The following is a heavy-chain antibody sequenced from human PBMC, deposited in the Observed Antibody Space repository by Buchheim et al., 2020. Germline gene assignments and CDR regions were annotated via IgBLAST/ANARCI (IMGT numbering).Heavy chain of an antibody. CDR1: GGSFSAYY. D-gene: IGHD3-3*01. CDR3: ARGPYDFWSGYGFDP. CDR2: INHSGST. Sequence: QVQLQQWGAGLLKPSETLSLTCAVYGGSFSAYYWSWIRQPPGKGLEWIGEINHSGSTNYNPSLKSRVTISVDTSKNQFSLTLSSVTAADTAVYYCARGPYDFWSGYGFDPWGQGTL. J-gene: IGHJ5*02. V-gene: IGHV4-34*01.